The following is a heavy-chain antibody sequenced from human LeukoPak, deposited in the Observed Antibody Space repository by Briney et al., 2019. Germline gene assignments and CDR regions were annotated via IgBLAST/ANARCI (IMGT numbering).Heavy chain of an antibody. CDR2: IYYSGST. Sequence: PSETLSLTCTVSGVSISSGGYYWSWIRQHPGKGLEWIGYIYYSGSTYYNPSLKSRVTISVDTSKNQFSLKLSSVTAADTAVYYCAREGPLFGELLMYNWFDPWGQGTLVTVSS. CDR1: GVSISSGGYY. J-gene: IGHJ5*02. D-gene: IGHD3-10*02. CDR3: AREGPLFGELLMYNWFDP. V-gene: IGHV4-31*03.